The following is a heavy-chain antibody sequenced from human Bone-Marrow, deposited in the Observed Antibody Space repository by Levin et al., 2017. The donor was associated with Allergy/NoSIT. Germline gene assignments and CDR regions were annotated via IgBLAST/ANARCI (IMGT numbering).Heavy chain of an antibody. CDR1: GFTFSNYA. V-gene: IGHV3-23*01. D-gene: IGHD6-6*01. CDR2: ISGSGGNT. J-gene: IGHJ4*02. CDR3: AKIDAYSSSSIDY. Sequence: SCAASGFTFSNYAMSWVRQAPGKGLEWVSGISGSGGNTYYADSVKGRFTISRDNSKNTLYVQMNILRAEDTAVYYCAKIDAYSSSSIDYWGQGTLVTVSS.